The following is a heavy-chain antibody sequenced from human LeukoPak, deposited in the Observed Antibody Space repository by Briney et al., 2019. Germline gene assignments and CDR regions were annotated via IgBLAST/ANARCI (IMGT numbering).Heavy chain of an antibody. Sequence: EWCLTLSCLASQFTFSSYSMNWVGQAPGKGVVCVTYSSITSTIHAGSVTGRFKIPRENATNSLYPQMNRLREEGTAVYYRAGRTGFSFDDWGEGALVTV. D-gene: IGHD6-25*01. CDR3: AGRTGFSFDD. CDR2: SSITST. V-gene: IGHV3-48*02. J-gene: IGHJ4*02. CDR1: QFTFSSYS.